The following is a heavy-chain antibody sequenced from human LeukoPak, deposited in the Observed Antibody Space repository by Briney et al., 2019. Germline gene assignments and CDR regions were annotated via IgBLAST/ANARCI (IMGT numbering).Heavy chain of an antibody. CDR3: AREGDTSALDY. CDR1: GYTFTRYV. D-gene: IGHD3-10*01. V-gene: IGHV1-18*01. J-gene: IGHJ4*02. Sequence: ASVKVSCKASGYTFTRYVINWVRQAPGQGLEWMGWISPYNGNSDSAQKLQGRVTMTTDTSTTTAYMELRRPRSDDTAVYFCAREGDTSALDYWGQGTLVTVSS. CDR2: ISPYNGNS.